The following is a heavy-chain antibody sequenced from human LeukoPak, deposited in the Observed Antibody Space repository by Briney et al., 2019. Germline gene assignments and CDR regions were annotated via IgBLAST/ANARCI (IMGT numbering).Heavy chain of an antibody. V-gene: IGHV3-64*01. CDR2: ISSNGDST. CDR1: GFTFSSYA. J-gene: IGHJ6*04. CDR3: ARDSPFTIFGGPEPWDV. D-gene: IGHD3-3*01. Sequence: GGSLRLSCAASGFTFSSYAMHWVRQAPGKGLEYVSAISSNGDSTYYANSVKGRFTISRDNSKNTLYLQMGSLRAEDMAVYYCARDSPFTIFGGPEPWDVWGKGTTVTVSS.